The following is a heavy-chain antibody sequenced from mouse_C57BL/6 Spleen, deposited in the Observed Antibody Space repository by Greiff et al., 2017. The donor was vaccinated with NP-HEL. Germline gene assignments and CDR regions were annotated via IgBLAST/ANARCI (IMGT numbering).Heavy chain of an antibody. D-gene: IGHD2-4*01. V-gene: IGHV1-4*01. J-gene: IGHJ4*01. CDR2: INPSSGYT. CDR3: ARDDYEEYAMDY. Sequence: QVQLQQSGAELARPGASVKMSCKASGYTFTSYTMHWVKQRPGQGLEWIGYINPSSGYTKYNQKFKDKATLTADKSSSTAYMQLSSLTSEDSAVYYCARDDYEEYAMDYWGQGTSVTVSS. CDR1: GYTFTSYT.